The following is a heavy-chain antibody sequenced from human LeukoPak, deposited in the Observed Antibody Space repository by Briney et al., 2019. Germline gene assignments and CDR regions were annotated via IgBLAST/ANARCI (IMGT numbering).Heavy chain of an antibody. CDR3: AKDHRVCSGGSCYFSYYYYMDV. V-gene: IGHV3-30*02. J-gene: IGHJ6*03. Sequence: GGSLRLFCAPSGFTFSSYGLHWVRQAPAKGLKWVACIRLDGSNKYYAYSVKGRFPISRDNSKNTLYLQMDSLSPEDTAAHYCAKDHRVCSGGSCYFSYYYYMDVWGKGTTVTVSS. CDR1: GFTFSSYG. CDR2: IRLDGSNK. D-gene: IGHD2-15*01.